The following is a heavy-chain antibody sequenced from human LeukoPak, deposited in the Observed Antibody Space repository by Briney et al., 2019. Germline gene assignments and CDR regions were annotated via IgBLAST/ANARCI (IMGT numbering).Heavy chain of an antibody. CDR2: ISGSGGRT. Sequence: RGSLRLSCAATGFSFSNYDMSWVRQAPGKGLEWVSGISGSGGRTWYADSVKGRFTITRDNSKNTLYLQMDSLRAEDTAVYYCAKHDSEGYGDFDYWGQGSLVTVSS. V-gene: IGHV3-23*01. D-gene: IGHD3-22*01. CDR3: AKHDSEGYGDFDY. CDR1: GFSFSNYD. J-gene: IGHJ4*02.